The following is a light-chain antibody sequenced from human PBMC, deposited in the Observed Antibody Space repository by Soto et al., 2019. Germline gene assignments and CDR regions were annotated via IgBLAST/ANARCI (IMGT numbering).Light chain of an antibody. CDR2: KAS. V-gene: IGKV1-5*03. J-gene: IGKJ1*01. Sequence: DIQMTQSPSTLSASVGDRVTTTCRASQSISSWLAWYQQKPGKAPKLLIYKASSLESGVPSRFSDSGSGTEFTLTISSLQPDDFATYYCQQYNSYAWTFGQGTKVEIK. CDR3: QQYNSYAWT. CDR1: QSISSW.